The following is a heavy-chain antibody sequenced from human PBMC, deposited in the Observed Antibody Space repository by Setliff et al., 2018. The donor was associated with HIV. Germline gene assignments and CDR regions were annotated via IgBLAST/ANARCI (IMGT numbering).Heavy chain of an antibody. CDR2: INPNTGGT. V-gene: IGHV1-2*05. CDR1: GFTFTAYY. Sequence: ASVKVSCKASGFTFTAYYLHWVRQAPGQGLEWMGRINPNTGGTNYAQEFQGRVTMTRDTSITTAYMEMTTLTSDDTVVYYCARGGGIIDHGEEYFQHWGQGTLVTVSS. J-gene: IGHJ1*01. D-gene: IGHD1-26*01. CDR3: ARGGGIIDHGEEYFQH.